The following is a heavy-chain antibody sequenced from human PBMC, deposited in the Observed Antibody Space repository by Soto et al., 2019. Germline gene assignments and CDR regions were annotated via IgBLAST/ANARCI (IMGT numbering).Heavy chain of an antibody. D-gene: IGHD3-16*02. Sequence: SETLSLTCTVSGGSISSYYWSWIRQPPGKGLGWIGYIYYSGSTNYNPSLKSRVTISVDTSKNQFSLKLSSVTAADAAVYYCARTLPHRRFDPWGQGTLVTVSS. CDR2: IYYSGST. J-gene: IGHJ5*02. CDR3: ARTLPHRRFDP. V-gene: IGHV4-59*01. CDR1: GGSISSYY.